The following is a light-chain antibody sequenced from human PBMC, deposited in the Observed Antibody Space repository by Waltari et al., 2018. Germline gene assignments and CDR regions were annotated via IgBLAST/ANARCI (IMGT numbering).Light chain of an antibody. CDR2: GAS. Sequence: EIVLTQSPGTLSLSPGERATLSCRASQSVSSSYLAWYQQKPCQAPRLLIYGASSSATGIPDRFSGSGSGTDFTLTISRLEPEDFAVYYCQQYGSSPEYTFGQGTKLEIK. CDR1: QSVSSSY. J-gene: IGKJ2*01. CDR3: QQYGSSPEYT. V-gene: IGKV3-20*01.